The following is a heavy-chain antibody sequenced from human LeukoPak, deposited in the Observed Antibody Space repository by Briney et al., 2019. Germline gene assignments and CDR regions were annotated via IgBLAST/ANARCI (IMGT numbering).Heavy chain of an antibody. V-gene: IGHV4-34*01. D-gene: IGHD4-17*01. CDR3: ARSTEDSSYFDY. Sequence: SETLSLTGAVYGGSFSGYYWSWIRQPPGKGLEWIGEINHSGSTNYNPSLKSRVTISVDTSKNQFSLKLSSVTAADTAVYYCARSTEDSSYFDYWGQGTLVTVSS. CDR1: GGSFSGYY. CDR2: INHSGST. J-gene: IGHJ4*02.